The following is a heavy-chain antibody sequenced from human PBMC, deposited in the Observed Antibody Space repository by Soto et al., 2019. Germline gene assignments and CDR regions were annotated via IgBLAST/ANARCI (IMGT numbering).Heavy chain of an antibody. D-gene: IGHD3-22*01. V-gene: IGHV4-31*03. CDR2: IYYSGST. Sequence: PSENLSLTCTVSGGTISSGGYYWSWIRQHPGKGLEWIGYIYYSGSTYYNPSLKSRVTISVDTSKNQFSLKLSSVTAADTAVYYCARDKGNTMIEAPGNALDIWGQGTMVTVSS. CDR3: ARDKGNTMIEAPGNALDI. J-gene: IGHJ3*02. CDR1: GGTISSGGYY.